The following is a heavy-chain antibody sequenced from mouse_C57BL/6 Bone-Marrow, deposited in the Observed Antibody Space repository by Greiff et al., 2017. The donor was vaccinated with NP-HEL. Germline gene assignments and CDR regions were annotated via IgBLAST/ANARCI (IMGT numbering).Heavy chain of an antibody. CDR3: ARERDDGYSWYFDV. J-gene: IGHJ1*03. CDR2: INYDGSST. CDR1: GFTFSDYY. D-gene: IGHD2-3*01. Sequence: EVQLVESEGGLVQPGSSMKLSCTASGFTFSDYYMAWVRQVPEKGLEWVANINYDGSSTYYLDSLKSRFIISRDNAKNILYLQMSSLKSEDTATYYCARERDDGYSWYFDVWGTGTTVTVSS. V-gene: IGHV5-16*01.